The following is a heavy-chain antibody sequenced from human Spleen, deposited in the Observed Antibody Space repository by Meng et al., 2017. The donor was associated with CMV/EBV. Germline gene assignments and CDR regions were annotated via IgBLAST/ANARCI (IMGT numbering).Heavy chain of an antibody. J-gene: IGHJ4*02. D-gene: IGHD3-16*01. CDR1: GYTFTDYY. CDR3: ARDNYGKAEFDY. V-gene: IGHV1-2*02. CDR2: INPDSGAT. Sequence: ASVKVSCKASGYTFTDYYMHWVRQAPGQGLEYMGWINPDSGATNYAQNFQGRVTMTRDTSISTAYMELSRLRSDDTAVYYCARDNYGKAEFDYWGQGTLVTVSS.